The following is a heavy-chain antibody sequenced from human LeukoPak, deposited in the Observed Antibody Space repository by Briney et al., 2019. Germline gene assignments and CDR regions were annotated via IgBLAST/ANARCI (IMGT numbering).Heavy chain of an antibody. CDR1: GITFSSYA. D-gene: IGHD3-9*01. J-gene: IGHJ6*02. CDR2: ISYDGSNK. CDR3: ASYRYDILTGYYYRHYYGMDV. V-gene: IGHV3-30*04. Sequence: GGSLRLSCAASGITFSSYAMHWVRQAPGKGLEGVAVISYDGSNKYYADSVKGRFTISRDNSKNTLYLQMNSLRAEDTAAYYCASYRYDILTGYYYRHYYGMDVWGQGTTVTVSS.